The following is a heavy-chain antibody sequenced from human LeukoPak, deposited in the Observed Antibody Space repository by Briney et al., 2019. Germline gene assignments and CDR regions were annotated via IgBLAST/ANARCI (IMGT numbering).Heavy chain of an antibody. CDR3: ARDTSGYCSTSRCYGSWYFDL. CDR1: GFIVSSNY. V-gene: IGHV3-53*01. J-gene: IGHJ2*01. D-gene: IGHD2-2*01. Sequence: GGSVTLSCAASGFIVSSNYIDWVRHAPGKGLEWVSDLYIGGDTYYADSVKGRFTVSRDNSKNTLYLQMNSLGAEDTAVYYCARDTSGYCSTSRCYGSWYFDLWGRGTLVTVSS. CDR2: LYIGGDT.